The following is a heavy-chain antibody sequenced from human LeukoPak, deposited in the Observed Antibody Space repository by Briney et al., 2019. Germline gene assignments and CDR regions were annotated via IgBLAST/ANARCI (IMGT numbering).Heavy chain of an antibody. D-gene: IGHD1-26*01. V-gene: IGHV4-38-2*02. Sequence: SETLSLTCTVSGYSISSGYYWGWIRQPPGKGLEWIGSIYHSGSTYYNPSLKSRVTISVDTSKNQFFLKLSSVTAADTAVYYCATSSGSYYYWGQGTLVTVSS. CDR1: GYSISSGYY. J-gene: IGHJ4*02. CDR3: ATSSGSYYY. CDR2: IYHSGST.